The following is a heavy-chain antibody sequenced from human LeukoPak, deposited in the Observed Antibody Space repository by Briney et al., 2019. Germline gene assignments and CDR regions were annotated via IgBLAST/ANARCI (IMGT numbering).Heavy chain of an antibody. V-gene: IGHV1-46*01. CDR2: INPSGGST. D-gene: IGHD1-26*01. CDR3: ARDISWELLTFDY. Sequence: GASVKVSCKASGYTFISYYMHWVRQAPGQGLEWMGIINPSGGSTSYAQKFQGRVTMTRDMSTSTVYMELSSLRSEDTAVYYCARDISWELLTFDYWGQGTLVTVSS. CDR1: GYTFISYY. J-gene: IGHJ4*02.